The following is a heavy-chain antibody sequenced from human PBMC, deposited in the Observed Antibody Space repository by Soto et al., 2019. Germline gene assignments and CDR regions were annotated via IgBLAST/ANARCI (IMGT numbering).Heavy chain of an antibody. V-gene: IGHV3-23*01. D-gene: IGHD6-19*01. Sequence: GGSLRLSCAASGFIGSSNYMSWVRQAPGKGLEWVSAISGSGGSTYYADSVKGRFTISRDNSKNTLYLQMNSLRAEDTAVYYCAKARFRDSSMFLLDYWGQGTLVTVSS. J-gene: IGHJ4*02. CDR3: AKARFRDSSMFLLDY. CDR2: ISGSGGST. CDR1: GFIGSSNY.